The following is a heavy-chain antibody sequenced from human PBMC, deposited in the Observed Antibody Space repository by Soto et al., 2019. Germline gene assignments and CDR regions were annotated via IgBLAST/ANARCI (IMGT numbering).Heavy chain of an antibody. CDR1: GYSFTSYW. V-gene: IGHV5-10-1*01. D-gene: IGHD5-12*01. CDR3: ARHRSGYGTRQNYYYYGMDV. J-gene: IGHJ6*02. CDR2: IDPSDSYT. Sequence: GESLKISCKGSGYSFTSYWISWVRQMPGKGLEWMGRIDPSDSYTNYSPSFQGHVTISADKSISTAYLQWSSLKASDTAMYYCARHRSGYGTRQNYYYYGMDVWGQGTTVTVSS.